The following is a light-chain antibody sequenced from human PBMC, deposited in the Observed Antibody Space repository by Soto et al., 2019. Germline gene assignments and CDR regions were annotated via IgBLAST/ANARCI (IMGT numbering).Light chain of an antibody. CDR1: QSVSRT. V-gene: IGKV3-15*01. J-gene: IGKJ1*01. Sequence: EIVMTQSPATLSVSPGERATLSCRASQSVSRTLAWYQQKPGQAPRLLIYGASTRATGIPARFSGSGSGTEFTLTIDSLQSEDFAVYYCQQYNDWPRTFGQGTKVEIK. CDR3: QQYNDWPRT. CDR2: GAS.